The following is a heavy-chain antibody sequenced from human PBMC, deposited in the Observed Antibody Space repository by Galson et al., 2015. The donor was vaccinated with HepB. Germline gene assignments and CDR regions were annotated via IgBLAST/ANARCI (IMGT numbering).Heavy chain of an antibody. V-gene: IGHV3-30*04. Sequence: SLRLSCAASGFTFSVFAMHWVRQAPGKGLEWLALLSNDGRDKYYADSVKGRFTISRDNSKSTLYLQIDTLRAEDTALYYCARGILWFEPGSRPEAVLWGQGTLVTVSS. D-gene: IGHD3-10*01. CDR2: LSNDGRDK. CDR3: ARGILWFEPGSRPEAVL. CDR1: GFTFSVFA. J-gene: IGHJ4*02.